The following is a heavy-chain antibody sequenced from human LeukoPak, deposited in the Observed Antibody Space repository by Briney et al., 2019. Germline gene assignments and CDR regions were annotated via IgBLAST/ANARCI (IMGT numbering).Heavy chain of an antibody. CDR3: AREDFDWLLSRQYYFDY. CDR2: IYHSGST. CDR1: GYSISSGYY. D-gene: IGHD3-9*01. Sequence: PSETLSLTCTVSGYSISSGYYWGWIRQPPGKGLEWIGSIYHSGSTYYNPSLKSRVTISVDTSKNQFSLKLSSVTAADTAVYYCAREDFDWLLSRQYYFDYWGQGTLVTVSS. V-gene: IGHV4-38-2*02. J-gene: IGHJ4*02.